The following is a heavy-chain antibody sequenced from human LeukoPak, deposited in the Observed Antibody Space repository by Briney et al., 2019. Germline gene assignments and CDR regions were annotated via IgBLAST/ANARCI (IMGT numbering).Heavy chain of an antibody. V-gene: IGHV3-21*01. J-gene: IGHJ3*02. CDR3: ASPLGSGDAFDI. D-gene: IGHD3-10*01. CDR1: GFTFSSYS. CDR2: ISSSSSYI. Sequence: GGSLRLSCAASGFTFSSYSMNWVRQAPGKGLEWVSSISSSSSYIYYPDSVKGRFTISRDNAKNSLYLQMNSLRAEDTAVYYCASPLGSGDAFDIWGQGTMVTVSS.